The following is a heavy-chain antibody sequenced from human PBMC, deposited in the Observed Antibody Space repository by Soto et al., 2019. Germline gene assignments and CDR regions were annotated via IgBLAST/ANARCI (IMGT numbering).Heavy chain of an antibody. CDR3: ARVTLLHYFDY. V-gene: IGHV3-53*01. D-gene: IGHD1-26*01. CDR2: IYSGGST. Sequence: GGSLRLSCAASGFTVSSSYMSWVRQAPGKGLEWVSVIYSGGSTYYADSVKGRFTISRDNSKNTLYLQMNSLRAEDTAVYYCARVTLLHYFDYWGQGTLVTVSS. CDR1: GFTVSSSY. J-gene: IGHJ4*02.